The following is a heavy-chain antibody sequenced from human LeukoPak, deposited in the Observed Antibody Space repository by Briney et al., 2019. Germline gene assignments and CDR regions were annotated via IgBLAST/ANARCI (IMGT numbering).Heavy chain of an antibody. J-gene: IGHJ6*03. CDR2: ISYDGSSK. CDR1: GFTFSNFA. CDR3: ARPYLEWSLKFYMDV. Sequence: GGSLRLSCAASGFTFSNFAMHWVRQAPGKGLEWVALISYDGSSKYNEDSVKGRFTISRDDSKNTLYLQMNSLRAEDTAVYYCARPYLEWSLKFYMDVWGKGTTVTVSS. D-gene: IGHD3-3*02. V-gene: IGHV3-30*04.